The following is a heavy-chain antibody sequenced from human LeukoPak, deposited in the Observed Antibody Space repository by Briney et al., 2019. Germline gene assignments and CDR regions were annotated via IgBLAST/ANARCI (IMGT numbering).Heavy chain of an antibody. CDR3: AKSQFGSDWYGKTANLDY. V-gene: IGHV3-23*01. Sequence: PGGSLRLSCAASGFTFSSYAMSWFRQAPGKGLEWFSVFSGSGESTYYAESVKGRFTISRDNSKNTLFLHMNSLRTEDTAVYYCAKSQFGSDWYGKTANLDYWGQGTRVTVSS. D-gene: IGHD6-13*01. CDR1: GFTFSSYA. CDR2: FSGSGEST. J-gene: IGHJ4*02.